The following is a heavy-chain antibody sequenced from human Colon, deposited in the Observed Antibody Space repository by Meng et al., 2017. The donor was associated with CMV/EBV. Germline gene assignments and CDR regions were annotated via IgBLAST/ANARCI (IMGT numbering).Heavy chain of an antibody. V-gene: IGHV1-18*01. Sequence: ASVKVSCKTSGYTFDSYGFTWVRQAPGQGLEWMGWISAYNGNTKYAQKFQGRVTMTTDTSTSTAYMELRSLRSDDTAVYYCARGHYYYYYGMDVWGQGTTVTVSS. CDR3: ARGHYYYYYGMDV. CDR1: GYTFDSYG. J-gene: IGHJ6*02. CDR2: ISAYNGNT.